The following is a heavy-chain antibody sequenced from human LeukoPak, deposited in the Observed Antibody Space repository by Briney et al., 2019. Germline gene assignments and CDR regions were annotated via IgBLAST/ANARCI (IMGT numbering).Heavy chain of an antibody. D-gene: IGHD3-10*01. Sequence: GGSLRLSCAASGFTFSSYDMSWVRQAPGKGLEWVSAISGSGGSTYYADSVTGRFTISRDNSKNTLYLQMNSLRAEDTAAYYCAKDQWWFGESDAFDIWGQGTMVTVSS. CDR1: GFTFSSYD. J-gene: IGHJ3*02. CDR3: AKDQWWFGESDAFDI. CDR2: ISGSGGST. V-gene: IGHV3-23*01.